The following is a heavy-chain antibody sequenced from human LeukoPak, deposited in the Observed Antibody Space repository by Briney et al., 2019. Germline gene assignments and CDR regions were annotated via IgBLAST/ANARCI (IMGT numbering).Heavy chain of an antibody. CDR3: ARGGDMGHGPRAFDI. V-gene: IGHV4-59*01. Sequence: PSETLSLTCTVSGGSISSYYWSWIRQPPGKGLEWIGYIYYSGSTNYNPSLKSRVTISVDTSKNQFSLKLSSVTAADTAVYYCARGGDMGHGPRAFDIWGQGTMVTVSS. CDR1: GGSISSYY. J-gene: IGHJ3*02. D-gene: IGHD2-15*01. CDR2: IYYSGST.